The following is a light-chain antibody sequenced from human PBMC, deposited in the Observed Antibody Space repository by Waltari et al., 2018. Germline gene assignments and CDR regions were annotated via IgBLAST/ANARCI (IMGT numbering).Light chain of an antibody. Sequence: QSVLTQPPSASGTPGQTVTISCSGSSPHIGTHFVAWYRHLPGMAPTLLIYRNDRRPSGVPDRISGSKYGTSASLAITGLRSDDEGLYFCATWDDSLGGNVFGAGTEVSVL. V-gene: IGLV1-47*01. J-gene: IGLJ1*01. CDR2: RND. CDR3: ATWDDSLGGNV. CDR1: SPHIGTHF.